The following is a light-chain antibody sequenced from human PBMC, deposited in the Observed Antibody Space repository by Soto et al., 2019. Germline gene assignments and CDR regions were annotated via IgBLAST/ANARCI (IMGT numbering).Light chain of an antibody. CDR1: QSISSN. V-gene: IGKV3-15*01. CDR3: QQSYSTLT. J-gene: IGKJ3*01. CDR2: GAS. Sequence: ETVMTQSPATLSVSPGERATLSCRASQSISSNLAWYQQKPGQAPRLLIYGASTRATGIPARFTGSGSGTEFTLTISSLQSEDFATYYCQQSYSTLTFGPGTKVDIK.